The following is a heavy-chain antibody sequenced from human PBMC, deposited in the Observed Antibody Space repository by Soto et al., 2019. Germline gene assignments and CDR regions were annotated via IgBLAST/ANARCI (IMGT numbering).Heavy chain of an antibody. CDR2: ITESGDDK. CDR3: AKLGSSSCSPHYYFDY. D-gene: IGHD2-2*01. J-gene: IGHJ4*02. V-gene: IGHV3-23*01. Sequence: EVQLLESGGGLVQPGGSLRLSCAASGFTFNNYAMGWVRQAPGKGLEWVSAITESGDDKYYIDSVKGRFTISRDNSKSKAYLQLNSLIADYTAIYYCAKLGSSSCSPHYYFDYLGQGTLVTVS. CDR1: GFTFNNYA.